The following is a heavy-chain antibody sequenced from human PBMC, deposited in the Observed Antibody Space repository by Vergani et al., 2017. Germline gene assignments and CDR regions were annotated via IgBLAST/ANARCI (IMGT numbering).Heavy chain of an antibody. Sequence: QVQLVQSGAEVKKPGASVKVSCKASGYTFTSYGISWVRQAPGQGLEWMGWISAYNGNANYAQKLQGRVTMTTDTSTSTAYMELRSLRSDDTAVYYCARDKGPYYYDSSGYYYDWGQGTLVTVSS. CDR1: GYTFTSYG. CDR3: ARDKGPYYYDSSGYYYD. V-gene: IGHV1-18*01. CDR2: ISAYNGNA. J-gene: IGHJ4*02. D-gene: IGHD3-22*01.